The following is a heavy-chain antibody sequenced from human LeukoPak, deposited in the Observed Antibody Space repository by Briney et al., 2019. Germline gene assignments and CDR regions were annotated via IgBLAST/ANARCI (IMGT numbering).Heavy chain of an antibody. CDR1: GYTFTGYY. CDR3: ARVGFEYGDNRWFDP. Sequence: ASVKVSCKASGYTFTGYYMHWVRQAPGQGLEWMGWINPNSGGTNYAQKFQGRVTMTRDTSISTAYMELSRLRSDDTAVYCCARVGFEYGDNRWFDPWGQGTLVTVSS. V-gene: IGHV1-2*02. D-gene: IGHD4-17*01. J-gene: IGHJ5*02. CDR2: INPNSGGT.